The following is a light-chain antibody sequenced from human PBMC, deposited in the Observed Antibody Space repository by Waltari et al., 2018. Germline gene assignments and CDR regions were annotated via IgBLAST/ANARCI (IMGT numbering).Light chain of an antibody. CDR2: GAT. CDR1: QGLTKRY. Sequence: VFMQSLGILSFPPEDRVTVSCRDSQGLTKRYLAWYQQKPGQAPRLLIYGATSRAVGIPVRFSGSGSGTDYTRTISSLEHDDFAVYYFQQYGSSVMYTFGQGTKLEIK. CDR3: QQYGSSVMYT. J-gene: IGKJ2*01. V-gene: IGKV3-20*01.